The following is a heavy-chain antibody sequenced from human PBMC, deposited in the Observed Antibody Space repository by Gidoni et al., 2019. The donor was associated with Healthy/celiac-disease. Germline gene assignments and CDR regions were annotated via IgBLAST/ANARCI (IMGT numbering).Heavy chain of an antibody. V-gene: IGHV4-59*01. D-gene: IGHD2-2*01. CDR2: IYYSGST. Sequence: QVQLQESGPGLVKPSETLSLTCTVPGGSISSYYWSWIRQPPGKGLEWIGYIYYSGSTNYNPSLKSRVTISVDTSKNQFSLKLSSVTAADTAVYYCARDGGYQPNYYGMDVWGQGTTVTVSS. J-gene: IGHJ6*02. CDR1: GGSISSYY. CDR3: ARDGGYQPNYYGMDV.